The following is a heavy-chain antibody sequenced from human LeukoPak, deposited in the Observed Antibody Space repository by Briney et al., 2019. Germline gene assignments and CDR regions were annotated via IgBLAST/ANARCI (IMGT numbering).Heavy chain of an antibody. CDR3: TRSLGVVIHGGMDV. Sequence: SEILSLTCTVSGGSISSYHWSWIRQPPGKGLEWIGHIYYTGSTNYNPSLKSRVTISLDTSKNQFSLRLSSVTAADTAVYYCTRSLGVVIHGGMDVWGQGTTVTASS. CDR2: IYYTGST. V-gene: IGHV4-59*01. J-gene: IGHJ6*02. CDR1: GGSISSYH. D-gene: IGHD3-3*01.